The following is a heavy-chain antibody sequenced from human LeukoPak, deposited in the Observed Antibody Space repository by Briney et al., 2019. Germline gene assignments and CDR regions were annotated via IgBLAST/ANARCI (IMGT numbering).Heavy chain of an antibody. D-gene: IGHD3-3*01. CDR2: IYTSGST. V-gene: IGHV4-61*02. CDR1: GGSISSGSYY. J-gene: IGHJ5*02. CDR3: ARDFLTGTVFGVVHNWFDP. Sequence: SETLSLTCTISGGSISSGSYYWSWIRQPAGEGLEWIGRIYTSGSTNYNPSPKSRVTISVDTSKNQFSLKLSSVTAADTAVYYCARDFLTGTVFGVVHNWFDPWGQGTLVTVSS.